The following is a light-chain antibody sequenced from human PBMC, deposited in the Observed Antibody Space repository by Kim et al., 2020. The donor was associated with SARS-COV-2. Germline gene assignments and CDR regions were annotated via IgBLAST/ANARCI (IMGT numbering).Light chain of an antibody. CDR3: SSYAGSKRV. Sequence: PGQSDTNSCTGTSSDVSGYNYVSWYQQHPESAPKLRINELSKRHSGVPDRFSGSKSGNTASLTVSGLQAEDEADYYCSSYAGSKRVCGNGTKVTVL. CDR2: ELS. J-gene: IGLJ1*01. V-gene: IGLV2-8*01. CDR1: SSDVSGYNY.